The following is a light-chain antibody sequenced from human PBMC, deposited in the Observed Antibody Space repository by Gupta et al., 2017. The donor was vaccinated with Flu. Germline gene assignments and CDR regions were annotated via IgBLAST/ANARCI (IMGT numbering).Light chain of an antibody. CDR3: NSRDSSGNHLKV. CDR1: SLRSYY. Sequence: SSELTQDPAVSVALGQTVRITCQGDSLRSYYASWYQQKPGQAPVLVIDGKNNRPSGIPDRCSGSSSGNTASLTITGAXAEDEAXYYCNSRDSSGNHLKVFGGGTKLTXL. V-gene: IGLV3-19*01. CDR2: GKN. J-gene: IGLJ2*01.